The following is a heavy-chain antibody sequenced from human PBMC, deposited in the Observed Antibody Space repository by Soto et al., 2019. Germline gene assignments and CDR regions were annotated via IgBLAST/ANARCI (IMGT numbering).Heavy chain of an antibody. V-gene: IGHV1-18*01. CDR1: GYTFTNYG. CDR3: AREGQAPYYYYGMDV. Sequence: QVQLVQSGAEVKKPGASVTVSCKASGYTFTNYGFSWVRQAPGQGLEWMGWISGYNSNTKYAEKFQNRVTMTTDTSTNTAHMELRSLRSDDTAVYYCAREGQAPYYYYGMDVWGQGTAVTVSS. J-gene: IGHJ6*02. CDR2: ISGYNSNT.